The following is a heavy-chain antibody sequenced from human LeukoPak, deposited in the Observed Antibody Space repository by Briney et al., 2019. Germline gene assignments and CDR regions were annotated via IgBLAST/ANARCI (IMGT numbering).Heavy chain of an antibody. CDR2: IYYSGST. V-gene: IGHV4-31*03. J-gene: IGHJ4*02. CDR3: AREGVITTSFDY. CDR1: GGSISSGGYY. D-gene: IGHD3-22*01. Sequence: SETLSLTCTVSGGSISSGGYYWSWIRQHPGKGPEWIGYIYYSGSTYYNPSLKSRVTISVDTSKNQFSLKLSSVTAADTAVYYCAREGVITTSFDYWGQGTLVTVSS.